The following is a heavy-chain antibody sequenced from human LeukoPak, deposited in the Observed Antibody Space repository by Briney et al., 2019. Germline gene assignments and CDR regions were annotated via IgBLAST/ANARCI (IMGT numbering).Heavy chain of an antibody. CDR2: ISWNSGSI. CDR1: GFTFDDYA. J-gene: IGHJ6*02. V-gene: IGHV3-9*01. D-gene: IGHD2-2*01. Sequence: GGSLRLSCAASGFTFDDYAMHWVRQAPGKGLEWVSGISWNSGSIGYADSVKGRFTISRDNAKNSLYLQMNNLRAEDTALYYCAISYCSSTSCYPTNGMDVWGQGTTVTVSS. CDR3: AISYCSSTSCYPTNGMDV.